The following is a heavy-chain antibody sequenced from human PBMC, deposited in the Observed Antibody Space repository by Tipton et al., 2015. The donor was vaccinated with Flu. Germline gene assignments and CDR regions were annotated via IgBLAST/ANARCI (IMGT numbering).Heavy chain of an antibody. CDR3: ARQIGGGDCY. Sequence: SLRLSCAASGFTFSTYWMNWVRQAPGKGLEWVANIKQDGSEKYYVESVKGRFTISRDNTKNSLFLQMNSLRAEDTAVYYCARQIGGGDCYWGQGTLVTVSS. D-gene: IGHD2-21*01. J-gene: IGHJ4*02. V-gene: IGHV3-7*03. CDR1: GFTFSTYW. CDR2: IKQDGSEK.